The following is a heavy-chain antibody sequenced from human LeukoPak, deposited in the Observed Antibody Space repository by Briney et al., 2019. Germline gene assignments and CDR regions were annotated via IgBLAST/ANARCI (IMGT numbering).Heavy chain of an antibody. J-gene: IGHJ4*02. V-gene: IGHV3-20*04. Sequence: PGGSLRLSXAASGFTFDDYGMSWVCQAPGKGLEWVSGINWNGGSTGYADSVKGRFTISRDNAKNSLYLQMNSLRAEDTALYYCARDGRYYDSSGYSPDFDYWGQGTLVTVSS. D-gene: IGHD3-22*01. CDR1: GFTFDDYG. CDR3: ARDGRYYDSSGYSPDFDY. CDR2: INWNGGST.